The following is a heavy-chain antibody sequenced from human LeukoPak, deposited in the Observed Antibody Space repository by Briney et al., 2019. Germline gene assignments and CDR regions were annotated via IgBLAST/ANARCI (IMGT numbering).Heavy chain of an antibody. Sequence: GRSLRLSCAASGFTFSSYGMHWVRQAPGKGLEWVAVIWYDGSNKYYADSVKGRFTISRDNSKNTLYLQMNSLRAEDTAVYYCARAILPGYSSSWYVNYWGQGTLVTVSS. CDR3: ARAILPGYSSSWYVNY. CDR1: GFTFSSYG. D-gene: IGHD6-13*01. CDR2: IWYDGSNK. J-gene: IGHJ4*02. V-gene: IGHV3-33*01.